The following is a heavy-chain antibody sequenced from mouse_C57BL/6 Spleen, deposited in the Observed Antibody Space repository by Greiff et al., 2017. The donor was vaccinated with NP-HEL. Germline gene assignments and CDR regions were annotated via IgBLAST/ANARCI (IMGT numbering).Heavy chain of an antibody. V-gene: IGHV1-15*01. D-gene: IGHD1-1*01. CDR2: IDPETGGT. CDR3: TRCSSSHLYYFDY. Sequence: VQLQQSGAELVRPGASVTLSCKASGYTFTDYEMHWVKQTPVHGLEWIGAIDPETGGTAYNQKFKGKAILTADKSSSTAYMELRSLTSEDSAVYYCTRCSSSHLYYFDYWGQGTTLTVSS. CDR1: GYTFTDYE. J-gene: IGHJ2*01.